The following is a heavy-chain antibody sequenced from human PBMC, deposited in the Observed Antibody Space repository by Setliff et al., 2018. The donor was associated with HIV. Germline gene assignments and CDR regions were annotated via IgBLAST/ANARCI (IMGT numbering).Heavy chain of an antibody. J-gene: IGHJ6*03. Sequence: GGSLRLSCAASGFTFSTYAMHWVRQAPGKGLEWVARSRQSASGYTTQYATSVKGRFTISRDESENSLFLEMNSLKIEDTAVYFCARNLGVAALGDDGQVDHYYYYMDVWGKGTTVTVSS. D-gene: IGHD4-17*01. V-gene: IGHV3-72*01. CDR2: SRQSASGYTT. CDR3: ARNLGVAALGDDGQVDHYYYYMDV. CDR1: GFTFSTYA.